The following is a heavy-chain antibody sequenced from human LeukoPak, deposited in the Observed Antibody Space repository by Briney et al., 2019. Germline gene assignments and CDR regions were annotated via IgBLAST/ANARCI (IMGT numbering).Heavy chain of an antibody. V-gene: IGHV3-21*01. CDR1: GFTFSSYS. CDR2: ISSSSSYI. CDR3: ARDCTNGVCYNWFDP. Sequence: GGSLRLSCAASGFTFSSYSMNWVRQAPGKGLEWVSSISSSSSYIYYADSVRGRFTISRDNAKNSLYLQMNSLRAEDTAVYYCARDCTNGVCYNWFDPWGQGTRVTVSS. J-gene: IGHJ5*02. D-gene: IGHD2-8*01.